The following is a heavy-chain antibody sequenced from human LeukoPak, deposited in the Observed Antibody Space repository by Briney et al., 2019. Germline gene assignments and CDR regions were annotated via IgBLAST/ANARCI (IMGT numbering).Heavy chain of an antibody. CDR3: ARFARGAWRWVGTGDGYFYY. D-gene: IGHD4-23*01. V-gene: IGHV1-2*02. Sequence: ASVKVSCKASGYTFTGYYMHWVRQAPGQGLEWMGWINPNSGGTNYAQKFQGRVTMTRDTSIRTAYMELSRLRSDDTAVYYCARFARGAWRWVGTGDGYFYYWGQGTLVTVSS. CDR1: GYTFTGYY. CDR2: INPNSGGT. J-gene: IGHJ4*02.